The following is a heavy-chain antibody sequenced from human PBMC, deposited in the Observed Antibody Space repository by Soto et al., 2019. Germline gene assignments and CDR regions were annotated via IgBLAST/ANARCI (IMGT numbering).Heavy chain of an antibody. CDR1: GLTFTRAW. CDR2: ISSNGGST. Sequence: GGSLRLSCVVSGLTFTRAWINRVRQAPGKGLEYVSAISSNGGSTYYADSVKGRFTISRDNSKNTLYLQMSSLRAEDTAVYYCVKDARGGYYDSSGPYWGQGTLVTVSS. D-gene: IGHD3-22*01. J-gene: IGHJ4*02. V-gene: IGHV3-64D*08. CDR3: VKDARGGYYDSSGPY.